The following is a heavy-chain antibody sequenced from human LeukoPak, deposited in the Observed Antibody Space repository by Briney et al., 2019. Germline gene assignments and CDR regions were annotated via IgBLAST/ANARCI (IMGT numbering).Heavy chain of an antibody. J-gene: IGHJ6*02. CDR2: IKEDESEK. V-gene: IGHV3-7*01. D-gene: IGHD3-10*01. Sequence: GGSLRLSCAASGFTFSDYWMTWVRQAPGKGLEWVANIKEDESEKYYVGPVKGRFTISRDNAKDSLYLQMNRLGAEDSAVYYCARVKWLPLSRSLDVWGQGTTVTVSS. CDR3: ARVKWLPLSRSLDV. CDR1: GFTFSDYW.